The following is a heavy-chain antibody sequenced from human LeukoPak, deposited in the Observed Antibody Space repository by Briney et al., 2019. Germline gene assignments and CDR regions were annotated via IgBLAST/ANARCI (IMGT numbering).Heavy chain of an antibody. D-gene: IGHD3-22*01. CDR2: IRGSGGST. CDR1: GFTFSSYA. V-gene: IGHV3-23*01. CDR3: AKSWLPGDWYNY. Sequence: PGGSLRLSCAASGFTFSSYAMSWVRQAPGKGLEWVTAIRGSGGSTYYADSVKGRFTISRDNSKNTLYLQMNSLRAEDTAVYYCAKSWLPGDWYNYWGQGTLVTVSS. J-gene: IGHJ4*02.